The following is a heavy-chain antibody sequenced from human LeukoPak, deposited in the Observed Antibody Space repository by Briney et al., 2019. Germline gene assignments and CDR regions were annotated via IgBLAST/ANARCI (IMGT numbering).Heavy chain of an antibody. J-gene: IGHJ4*02. Sequence: SSETLSLTCAVYGGSFSGYYWSWIRQPPGKGLEWIGEINHSGSTNYNPSLKSRVTISVDTSKNQFSLKLSSVTAADTAVYYCARLSPYCSGGSCYVDTAMANFDYWSQGTLVTVSS. CDR1: GGSFSGYY. D-gene: IGHD2-15*01. CDR2: INHSGST. V-gene: IGHV4-34*01. CDR3: ARLSPYCSGGSCYVDTAMANFDY.